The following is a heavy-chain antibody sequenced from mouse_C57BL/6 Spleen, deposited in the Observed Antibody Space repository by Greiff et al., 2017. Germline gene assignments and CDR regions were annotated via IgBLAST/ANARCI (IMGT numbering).Heavy chain of an antibody. CDR2: IDPANGNT. Sequence: VHVKQSVAELVRPGASVQLSCTASGFNITNTYMHWVKQRPEQGLEWIGRIDPANGNTKYAPKFQGKATIAADTSSNTAYLQRSSLTSEDTASYYWAREHYCSSHWYFDVGGTGTTVTVSS. J-gene: IGHJ1*03. CDR3: AREHYCSSHWYFDV. D-gene: IGHD1-1*01. CDR1: GFNITNTY. V-gene: IGHV14-3*01.